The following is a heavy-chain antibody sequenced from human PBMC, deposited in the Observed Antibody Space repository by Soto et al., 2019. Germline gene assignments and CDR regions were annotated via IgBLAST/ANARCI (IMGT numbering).Heavy chain of an antibody. D-gene: IGHD2-15*01. CDR3: ARYCSGGSCHKGVPDY. CDR2: INTYNGAT. V-gene: IGHV1-18*01. Sequence: ASVKVSCKVSGYTLTSYGVSWVRQAPGQGLEWMGWINTYNGATKYAENLQGRVIMTTDTSTSTAYMELRSLRSDDTAVYYCARYCSGGSCHKGVPDYWGQGTLVTVSS. CDR1: GYTLTSYG. J-gene: IGHJ4*02.